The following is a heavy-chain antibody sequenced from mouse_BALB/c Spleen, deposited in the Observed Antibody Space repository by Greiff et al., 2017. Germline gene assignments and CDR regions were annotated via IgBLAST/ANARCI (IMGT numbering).Heavy chain of an antibody. V-gene: IGHV14-3*02. CDR1: GFNIKDTY. Sequence: EVKLMESGAELVKPGASVKLSCTASGFNIKDTYMHWVKQRPEQGLEWIGRIDPANGNTKYDPKFQGKATITADTSSNTAYLQLSSLTSEDTAVYYCASDGYAMDYWGQGTSVTVSS. J-gene: IGHJ4*01. D-gene: IGHD2-3*01. CDR2: IDPANGNT. CDR3: ASDGYAMDY.